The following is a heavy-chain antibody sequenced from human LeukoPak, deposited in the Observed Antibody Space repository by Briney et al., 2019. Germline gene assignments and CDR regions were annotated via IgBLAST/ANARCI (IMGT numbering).Heavy chain of an antibody. J-gene: IGHJ5*02. CDR1: GYTFTSYY. D-gene: IGHD2-8*01. CDR3: ASGYCTNGVCYRGWFDP. Sequence: GASVKVSCKASGYTFTSYYMHWVRQAPGQGLEGMGIINPSGGSTSYAQKFQGRVTMTRDMSTSTVYMELSSLRSEDTAVYYCASGYCTNGVCYRGWFDPWGQGTLVTVSS. V-gene: IGHV1-46*01. CDR2: INPSGGST.